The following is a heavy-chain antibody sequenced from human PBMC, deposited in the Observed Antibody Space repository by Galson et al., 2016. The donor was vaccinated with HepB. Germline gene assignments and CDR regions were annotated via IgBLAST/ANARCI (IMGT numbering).Heavy chain of an antibody. CDR3: SGEMTGSYFD. V-gene: IGHV3-7*01. CDR2: IRGDGIVS. J-gene: IGHJ4*02. Sequence: SLRLSCAASGFTFNAHWMNWVRQAPGKGLEWVANIRGDGIVSYYAESVRGRFTISRDHAKNSLYLQMNGLRVDETAVYYCSGEMTGSYFDWGQGTLVTVSS. CDR1: GFTFNAHW. D-gene: IGHD3-10*01.